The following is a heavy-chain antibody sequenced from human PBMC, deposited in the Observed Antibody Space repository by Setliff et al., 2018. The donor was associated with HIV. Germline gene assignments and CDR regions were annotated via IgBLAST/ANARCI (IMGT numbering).Heavy chain of an antibody. CDR1: GGTFSTYA. V-gene: IGHV1-69*13. CDR3: ARDPVSDNSATPYYFDY. J-gene: IGHJ4*02. Sequence: GASVKVSCKASGGTFSTYAISWGRQAPGQGLEWMGGIIPIFGTANYDQRFQGRVTITADETTSTAYMELSSLRSEDTAVYFCARDPVSDNSATPYYFDYWGQGTLVTVSS. CDR2: IIPIFGTA. D-gene: IGHD2-21*01.